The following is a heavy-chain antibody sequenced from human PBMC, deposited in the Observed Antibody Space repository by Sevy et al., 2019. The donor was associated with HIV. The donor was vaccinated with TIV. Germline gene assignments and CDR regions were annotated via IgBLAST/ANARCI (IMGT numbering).Heavy chain of an antibody. CDR1: GFTFSSYA. V-gene: IGHV3-30*04. CDR3: ARDYHYDFWSGYYTYYYYGMDV. Sequence: GGSLRLSCAASGFTFSSYAMHWVRQAPGKGLEWVAVISYDGSNKYYADSVKDRFTISRDNSKNTLYLQMNSLRAEDTAVYYCARDYHYDFWSGYYTYYYYGMDVWGQGTTVTVSS. J-gene: IGHJ6*02. CDR2: ISYDGSNK. D-gene: IGHD3-3*01.